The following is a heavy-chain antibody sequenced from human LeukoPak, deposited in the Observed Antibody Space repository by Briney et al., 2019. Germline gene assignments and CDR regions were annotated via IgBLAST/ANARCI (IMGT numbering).Heavy chain of an antibody. Sequence: GEPLQISCKSAAYTFSGYWIGWVRQLPGRGLGGLGMIYPGDSDTRYSPAFQGQVTISVDTSVSTAYLQWSGLKASDTAMYYCARSRSLRPFDAFDIWGQGTMVAVSS. CDR3: ARSRSLRPFDAFDI. CDR2: IYPGDSDT. V-gene: IGHV5-51*01. D-gene: IGHD2-15*01. CDR1: AYTFSGYW. J-gene: IGHJ3*02.